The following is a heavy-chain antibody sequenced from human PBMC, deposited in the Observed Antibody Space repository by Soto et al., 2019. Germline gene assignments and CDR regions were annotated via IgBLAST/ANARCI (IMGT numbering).Heavy chain of an antibody. J-gene: IGHJ4*02. CDR2: IRSKANSYAT. Sequence: EVQLVESGGGLVQPGGSLKLSCVASGFTFSGSAMHWVRQASGKGLEWVGRIRSKANSYATAYAASVKGRFTISRDDSKNTAYLQMNSLKTEDTAVYYCTRELELPFDYWGQGTLVTVSS. CDR1: GFTFSGSA. D-gene: IGHD1-7*01. CDR3: TRELELPFDY. V-gene: IGHV3-73*02.